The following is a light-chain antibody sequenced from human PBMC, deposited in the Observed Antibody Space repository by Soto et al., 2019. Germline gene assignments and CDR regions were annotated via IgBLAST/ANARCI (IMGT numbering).Light chain of an antibody. Sequence: DIVMTQSPDSLAVSLGERATINCKSSQSGLYNSNSKNYLTWYQQKPGQPPKLLIYWASTRDSGVPDRFSGSGSGSDFALTISSLQAEDVAVYYCQQYFSAPITFGQGTRLEIK. CDR2: WAS. CDR3: QQYFSAPIT. V-gene: IGKV4-1*01. CDR1: QSGLYNSNSKNY. J-gene: IGKJ5*01.